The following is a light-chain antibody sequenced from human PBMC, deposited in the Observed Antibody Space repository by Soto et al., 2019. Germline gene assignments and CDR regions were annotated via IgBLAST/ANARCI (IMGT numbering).Light chain of an antibody. CDR3: SSYTGFSTDIL. CDR2: QVT. J-gene: IGLJ2*01. Sequence: QSALTQPASVSGSPGQSITISCTGTSSDVGSYNFVSWYQHHAGTAPKLIIYQVTNRPSGVSDRFSASKSGDTASLTISGLQAEDEAFYYCSSYTGFSTDILFGGGTKLIVL. CDR1: SSDVGSYNF. V-gene: IGLV2-14*01.